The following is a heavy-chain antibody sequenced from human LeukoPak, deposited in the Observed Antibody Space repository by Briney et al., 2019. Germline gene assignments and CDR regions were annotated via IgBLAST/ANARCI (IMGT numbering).Heavy chain of an antibody. J-gene: IGHJ4*02. D-gene: IGHD3-10*01. Sequence: PSETLSLTCPVSGGSISSYYWSWIRQPPGKGLEWIGYIYYSGSTNYNPSLKSRVTISVDTSKNQFSLKLSSVTAADTAVYYCARGPYINPSTYYYGSGSFYFDYWGQGTLVTVSS. CDR1: GGSISSYY. CDR2: IYYSGST. CDR3: ARGPYINPSTYYYGSGSFYFDY. V-gene: IGHV4-59*01.